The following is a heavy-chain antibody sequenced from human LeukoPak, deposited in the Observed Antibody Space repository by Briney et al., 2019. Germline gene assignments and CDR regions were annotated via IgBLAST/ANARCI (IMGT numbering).Heavy chain of an antibody. CDR3: ARDGGSSSWYEMQGWFDP. CDR2: INTNTANP. V-gene: IGHV7-4-1*02. CDR1: GYSFTSYA. D-gene: IGHD6-13*01. J-gene: IGHJ5*02. Sequence: ASVKVSCKASGYSFTSYAMNWVRQAPGQGLEWMGWINTNTANPTYAQGFTGRLVFSSDTSVSTAYMHISSLKAEDTAVYYCARDGGSSSWYEMQGWFDPWGQGTRVTVSS.